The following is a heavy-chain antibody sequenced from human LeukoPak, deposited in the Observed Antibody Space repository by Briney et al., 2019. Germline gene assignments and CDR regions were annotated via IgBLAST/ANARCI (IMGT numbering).Heavy chain of an antibody. CDR1: GFTFGSYS. Sequence: PGGSLRLSCAASGFTFGSYSMNWVRQAPGKGLEWVSSISSSSSYIYYADSVKGRFTISRDNAKNSLYLQMNSLRAEDTAVYYCARALDEGARFDYWGQGTLVTVSS. V-gene: IGHV3-21*01. CDR2: ISSSSSYI. J-gene: IGHJ4*02. CDR3: ARALDEGARFDY.